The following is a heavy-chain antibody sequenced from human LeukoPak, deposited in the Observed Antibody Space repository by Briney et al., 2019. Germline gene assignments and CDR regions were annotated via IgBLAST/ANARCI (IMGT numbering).Heavy chain of an antibody. V-gene: IGHV3-23*01. CDR1: GFTFSDYY. CDR2: ISGRGGTT. Sequence: GGSLRLSCAASGFTFSDYYMSWVRQAPGKGLGWVSTISGRGGTTYYADSVKGRFSISRDNSKNTLYLHMNSLRAEDTAVYYCAAQKRGTSRPYYFDYWGQGTLLTVSS. D-gene: IGHD3-16*02. CDR3: AAQKRGTSRPYYFDY. J-gene: IGHJ4*02.